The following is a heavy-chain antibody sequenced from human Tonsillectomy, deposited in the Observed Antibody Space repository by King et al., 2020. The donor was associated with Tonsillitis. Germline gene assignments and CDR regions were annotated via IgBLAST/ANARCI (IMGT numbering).Heavy chain of an antibody. D-gene: IGHD6-19*01. J-gene: IGHJ4*02. CDR3: ARGSPQWLVDY. CDR2: INHSGST. V-gene: IGHV4-34*01. CDR1: GGSFSGYY. Sequence: VQLQQWGAGLLKPSETLSLTCAVYGGSFSGYYWSWIRQPPGKGLEWIGEINHSGSTNYNPSLKSRVTISVDTSKNQFSLKLSSVTAADTAVYYCARGSPQWLVDYWGQGTLVTVSS.